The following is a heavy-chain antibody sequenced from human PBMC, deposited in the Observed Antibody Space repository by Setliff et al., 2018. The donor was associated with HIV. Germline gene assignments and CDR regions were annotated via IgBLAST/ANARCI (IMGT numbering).Heavy chain of an antibody. V-gene: IGHV1-69*04. CDR3: ARERPGDHYESTGYQLADWFDP. Sequence: ASVKVSCKASGGSFTSYTFSWVRQAPGQGLEWMGRIIPIVTIAHYAEQFVGRVTITADKSTSTTYMEVSSLRSEDTAVYYCARERPGDHYESTGYQLADWFDPWGQGTLVTVSA. CDR1: GGSFTSYT. J-gene: IGHJ5*02. CDR2: IIPIVTIA. D-gene: IGHD3-22*01.